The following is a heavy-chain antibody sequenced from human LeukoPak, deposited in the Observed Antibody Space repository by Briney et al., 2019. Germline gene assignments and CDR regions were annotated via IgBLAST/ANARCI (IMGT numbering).Heavy chain of an antibody. V-gene: IGHV4-39*07. Sequence: SETLSLTCTVSGGSISSSSYYWGWIRQPPGKGLEWIGSIYYSGSTYYNPSLKSRVTISVDTSKNQFFLKLNSVTAADTAVYYCARVSLRYYYYMDVWGKGTTVTVSS. CDR2: IYYSGST. CDR3: ARVSLRYYYYMDV. J-gene: IGHJ6*03. CDR1: GGSISSSSYY.